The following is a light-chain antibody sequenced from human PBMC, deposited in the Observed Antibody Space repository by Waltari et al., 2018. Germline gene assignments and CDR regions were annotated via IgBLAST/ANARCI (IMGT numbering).Light chain of an antibody. CDR1: QSISSY. CDR3: QQSYSTPWT. CDR2: AAS. J-gene: IGKJ1*01. V-gene: IGKV1-39*01. Sequence: DIQMTQSPSSLSASVGDRVTITCRARQSISSYLNWYQQKPGQAPKLLIYAASSLQSGVPSRFSGSGSGTDFTLTISSLQPEDFATYYCQQSYSTPWTFGQGTKVEIK.